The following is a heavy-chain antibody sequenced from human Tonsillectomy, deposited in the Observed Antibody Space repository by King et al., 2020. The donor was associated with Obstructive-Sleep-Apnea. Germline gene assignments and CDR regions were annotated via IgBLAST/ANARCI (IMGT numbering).Heavy chain of an antibody. Sequence: VQLVESGGGLVQPGRSLRLSCAPSGFTFDDYAMHWVRQAPGKGLEWVSGISWNSGSIGYADSVKGRFTISRDNAKNSLYLQMNSLRAEDTALYYCAKETYYYGSGSYYTFDYWGQGTLVTVSS. J-gene: IGHJ4*02. D-gene: IGHD3-10*01. V-gene: IGHV3-9*01. CDR1: GFTFDDYA. CDR3: AKETYYYGSGSYYTFDY. CDR2: ISWNSGSI.